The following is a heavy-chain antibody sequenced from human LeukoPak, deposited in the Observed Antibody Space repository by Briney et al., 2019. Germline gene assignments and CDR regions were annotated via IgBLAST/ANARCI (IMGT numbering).Heavy chain of an antibody. V-gene: IGHV3-21*01. CDR3: AREIAVPGRDY. Sequence: GGSLRLSCAASGFTFSSYTMNWVRQAPGKGLEWVSSISSSSSYIYYADSVKGRFTISRDNAKNSLYLQMNSLRAEDTAVYHCAREIAVPGRDYWGQGTLVTVSS. J-gene: IGHJ4*02. CDR2: ISSSSSYI. D-gene: IGHD6-19*01. CDR1: GFTFSSYT.